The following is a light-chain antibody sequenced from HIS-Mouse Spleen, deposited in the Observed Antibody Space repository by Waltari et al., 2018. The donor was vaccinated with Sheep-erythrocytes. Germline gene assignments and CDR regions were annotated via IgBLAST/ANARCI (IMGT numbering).Light chain of an antibody. CDR1: SSDVCGYNY. Sequence: QSALTQPASVSGSPGQSITISCTGTSSDVCGYNYVSWYQQHPGKAPKLMIYEVSNRPSGVFNRFSGSKSGNTASLTISGLQAEDEADYYCCSYAGSYTFVVFGGGTKLTVL. J-gene: IGLJ2*01. CDR3: CSYAGSYTFVV. V-gene: IGLV2-14*01. CDR2: EVS.